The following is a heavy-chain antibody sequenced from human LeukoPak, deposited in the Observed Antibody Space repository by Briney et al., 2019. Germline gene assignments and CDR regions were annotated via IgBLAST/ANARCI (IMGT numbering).Heavy chain of an antibody. J-gene: IGHJ4*02. CDR3: ARRDGYDSTTFDY. V-gene: IGHV5-51*01. D-gene: IGHD5-24*01. CDR1: GYNFTNYG. CDR2: IYPGDSDT. Sequence: GESLKISCKGSGYNFTNYGIGWVRQMPGKGLEWMGIIYPGDSDTRYSPSFQGQVTISADKSISTAYLQWSILKASDTAMYYCARRDGYDSTTFDYWGQGTLVTVSS.